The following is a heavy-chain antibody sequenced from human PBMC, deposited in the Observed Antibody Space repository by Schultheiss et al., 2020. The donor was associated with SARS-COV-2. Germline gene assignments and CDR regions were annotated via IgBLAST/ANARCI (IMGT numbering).Heavy chain of an antibody. J-gene: IGHJ6*02. CDR1: GGSISSGGYY. CDR2: IYYSGST. V-gene: IGHV4-30-4*01. Sequence: SETLSLTCTVSGGSISSGGYYWSWIRQPPGKGLEWIGYIYYSGSTYYNPSLKSRVTISVDTSKNQFSLKLSSVTAADTAVYYCARRPHYYYYGMDVWGQGTTVTVSS. CDR3: ARRPHYYYYGMDV.